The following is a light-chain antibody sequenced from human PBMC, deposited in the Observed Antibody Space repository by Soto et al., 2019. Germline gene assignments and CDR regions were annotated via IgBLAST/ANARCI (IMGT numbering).Light chain of an antibody. CDR3: QQRSNWPPVT. CDR1: QSINRH. V-gene: IGKV3-11*01. Sequence: TQSPATLSLSPGERATLSCRASQSINRHLAWYRQKAGQAPRLLIYDASNRATGIPARFSGSGSGTDFTLTISRLEPEDFGVYYCQQRSNWPPVTFGGGTKVEIK. CDR2: DAS. J-gene: IGKJ4*01.